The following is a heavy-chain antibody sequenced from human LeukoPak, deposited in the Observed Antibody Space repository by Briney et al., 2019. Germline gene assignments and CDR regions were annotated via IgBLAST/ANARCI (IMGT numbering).Heavy chain of an antibody. CDR3: ARSSRDVWGSYRYDLPDY. CDR1: GYTFTGYY. V-gene: IGHV1-2*06. Sequence: ASVKVSCKASGYTFTGYYMHWVRQAPGQGLEWMGRINPNSGGTNYAQKFQGRVTMTRGTSISTAYMELSRLRSDDTAVYYCARSSRDVWGSYRYDLPDYWGQGTLVTVSS. CDR2: INPNSGGT. D-gene: IGHD3-16*02. J-gene: IGHJ4*02.